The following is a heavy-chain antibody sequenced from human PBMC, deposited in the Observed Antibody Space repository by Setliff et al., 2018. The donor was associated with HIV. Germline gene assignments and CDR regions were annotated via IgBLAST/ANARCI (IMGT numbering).Heavy chain of an antibody. CDR2: IYYTGNI. J-gene: IGHJ4*02. CDR3: VRGRYCSGSNCPRLDN. D-gene: IGHD2-15*01. V-gene: IGHV4-59*01. CDR1: GGLMSGYF. Sequence: SETLSLTCRVSGGLMSGYFWSWVRQPPGKGLEWVAYIYYTGNINQNPSLKSRVTISMDSSKRQFYLKLSSLAAADTAVYYCVRGRYCSGSNCPRLDNWGQGILVTVSS.